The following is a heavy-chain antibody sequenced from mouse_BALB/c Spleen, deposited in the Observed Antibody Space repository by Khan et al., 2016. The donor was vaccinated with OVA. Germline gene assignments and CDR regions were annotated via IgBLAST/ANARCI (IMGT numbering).Heavy chain of an antibody. CDR1: GFSLTNYG. J-gene: IGHJ4*01. D-gene: IGHD2-3*01. Sequence: VKLLESGPALVAPSQSLSITCTVSGFSLTNYGVHWVRQPPGKGLEWLVVIWSDGSTNYNSVLKSRLSISKDNSKSQVFLKMNSLQTDDTAIYYCARWFDGYSSLYAMDYWGQGTSVTVSS. V-gene: IGHV2-6*02. CDR2: IWSDGST. CDR3: ARWFDGYSSLYAMDY.